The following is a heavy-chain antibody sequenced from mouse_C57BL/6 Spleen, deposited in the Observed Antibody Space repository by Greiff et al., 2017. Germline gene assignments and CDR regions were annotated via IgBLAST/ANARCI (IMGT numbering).Heavy chain of an antibody. Sequence: VQLQQSGPELVKPGASVKISCKASGYTFTDYYMNWVKQSHGKSLEWIGDINPNNGGTSYNQKFKGKATLTVDKSSSTAYMELRRLTSEDSAVYYCAREGGTVMDYWGQGTSVTVSS. J-gene: IGHJ4*01. CDR1: GYTFTDYY. D-gene: IGHD1-1*01. V-gene: IGHV1-26*01. CDR2: INPNNGGT. CDR3: AREGGTVMDY.